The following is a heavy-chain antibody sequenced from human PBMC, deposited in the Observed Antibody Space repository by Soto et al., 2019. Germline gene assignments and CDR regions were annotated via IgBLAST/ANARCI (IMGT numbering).Heavy chain of an antibody. J-gene: IGHJ5*02. V-gene: IGHV3-33*01. CDR3: AIDQDGPGSSWFDP. D-gene: IGHD4-17*01. CDR2: IWYDGSNQ. CDR1: GFTFRSYA. Sequence: QGQLVESGGGMVQPGTSLRLSCAASGFTFRSYAMHWVRQAPGKGLEWVASIWYDGSNQHYAHSVRGRFTISRDNSKNTLVLQMSSLRVDDTAVYYCAIDQDGPGSSWFDPWGQGTLVTVSS.